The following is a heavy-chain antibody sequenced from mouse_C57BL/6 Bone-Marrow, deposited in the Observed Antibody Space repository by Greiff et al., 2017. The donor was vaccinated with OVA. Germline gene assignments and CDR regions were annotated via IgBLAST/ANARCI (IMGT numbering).Heavy chain of an antibody. V-gene: IGHV1-50*01. CDR2: IDPSDSYT. J-gene: IGHJ2*01. Sequence: QVQLQQPGAELVKPGASVKLSCKASGYTFTSYWMQWVKQRPGQGLEWIGEIDPSDSYTNYNQKFKGKATLTVDTSSSTAYMQLSSLTSEDSAVYYCARWYGYWGQGTTLTVSS. CDR3: ARWYGY. CDR1: GYTFTSYW. D-gene: IGHD2-10*02.